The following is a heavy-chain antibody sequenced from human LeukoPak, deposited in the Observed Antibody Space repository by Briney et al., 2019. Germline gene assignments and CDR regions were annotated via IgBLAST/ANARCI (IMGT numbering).Heavy chain of an antibody. CDR2: LSGSGGSI. CDR1: GFTFSSYA. Sequence: GGSLRLSCAGSGFTFSSYAMSWVGQAPGKGLEWVSALSGSGGSIYYADSVKGRFTISRDKSKNTLYLQMNSLRAENTALYYCAKDERGYSSSPDAFDIGGQGTMVTVSS. D-gene: IGHD6-13*01. CDR3: AKDERGYSSSPDAFDI. J-gene: IGHJ3*02. V-gene: IGHV3-23*01.